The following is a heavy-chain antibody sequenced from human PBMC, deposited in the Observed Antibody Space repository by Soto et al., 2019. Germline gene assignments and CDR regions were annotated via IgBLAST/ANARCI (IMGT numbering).Heavy chain of an antibody. CDR3: AREACIAVAGPRVCAFDI. V-gene: IGHV4-34*01. J-gene: IGHJ3*02. CDR1: GGSFSGYY. CDR2: INHSGST. Sequence: PSETLSLTCAVYGGSFSGYYWSWIRQPPGKGLEWIGEINHSGSTNYNPSLKSRVTISVDTSKNQFSLKLSSVTAADTAVYYCAREACIAVAGPRVCAFDIWGQGTMVTVSS. D-gene: IGHD6-19*01.